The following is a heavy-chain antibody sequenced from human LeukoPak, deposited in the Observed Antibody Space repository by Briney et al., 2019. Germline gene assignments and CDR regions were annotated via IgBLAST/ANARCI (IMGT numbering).Heavy chain of an antibody. CDR3: ARRSSSWYPNDY. J-gene: IGHJ4*02. D-gene: IGHD6-13*01. CDR2: IYYSGST. Sequence: SETLSLTCTVSGGSISSSSYYWGWIRQPPGKGLEWIGSIYYSGSTYYNPSLKNRVTISVDTSKNQFSLKLSSVTAADTAVYYCARRSSSWYPNDYWGQGTLVTVSS. CDR1: GGSISSSSYY. V-gene: IGHV4-39*01.